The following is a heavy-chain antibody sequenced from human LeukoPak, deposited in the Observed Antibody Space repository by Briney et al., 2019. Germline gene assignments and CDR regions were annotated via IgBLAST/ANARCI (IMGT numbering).Heavy chain of an antibody. V-gene: IGHV3-23*01. D-gene: IGHD3-3*01. J-gene: IGHJ4*02. Sequence: GGSLRLSCAASGFTFSSYSMNWVRQAPGKGLEWVSGIDGSGGRPPSADSVKGRFTISRDISKNTLYLQMDSLRAEDTAAYYCARGKDHDFWNPFDHWGQGTLVTVSS. CDR3: ARGKDHDFWNPFDH. CDR2: IDGSGGRP. CDR1: GFTFSSYS.